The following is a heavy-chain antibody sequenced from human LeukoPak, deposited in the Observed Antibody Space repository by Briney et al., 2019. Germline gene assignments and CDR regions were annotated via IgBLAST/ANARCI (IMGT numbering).Heavy chain of an antibody. J-gene: IGHJ3*02. D-gene: IGHD4-17*01. CDR2: IPNDRRNN. CDR1: GFTFSSYG. Sequence: AGGSLRLSCAASGFTFSSYGMHWVRQAPGKGLEWVAVIPNDRRNNYYAESVKGRFTISRDNSKNTLYLQMNSLRTEDTAVYYCARDLPLLTTVTTLPLPNFVHAFDIWGQGTMVTVSS. CDR3: ARDLPLLTTVTTLPLPNFVHAFDI. V-gene: IGHV3-30*03.